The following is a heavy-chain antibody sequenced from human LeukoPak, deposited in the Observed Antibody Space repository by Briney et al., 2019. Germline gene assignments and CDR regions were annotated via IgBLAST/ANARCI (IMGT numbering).Heavy chain of an antibody. CDR1: GFTFSSYA. Sequence: PGGSLRLSCAASGFTFSSYAISWVRQAPGKGLEWVSDISGIVGSTYYGESVKGRFTSSRDNSMKTMYLQMNSLRAEDTAVYYCVRRRTGGSSKFPWDYWGQGTLVTVSS. V-gene: IGHV3-23*01. CDR3: VRRRTGGSSKFPWDY. D-gene: IGHD1-26*01. J-gene: IGHJ4*02. CDR2: ISGIVGST.